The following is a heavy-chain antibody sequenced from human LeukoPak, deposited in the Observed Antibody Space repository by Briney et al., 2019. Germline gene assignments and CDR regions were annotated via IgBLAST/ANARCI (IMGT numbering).Heavy chain of an antibody. Sequence: GGSLRLSCTASGFFFSNYWMHWVRHAPGKGLVWVSRINSDGSDTSYADSVKGRFTISRDNAKNALYLQMNSLRAEDTAVYYCARGVSPLNYYFDYWGQGTLVTVSS. CDR2: INSDGSDT. CDR1: GFFFSNYW. D-gene: IGHD6-13*01. V-gene: IGHV3-74*01. J-gene: IGHJ4*02. CDR3: ARGVSPLNYYFDY.